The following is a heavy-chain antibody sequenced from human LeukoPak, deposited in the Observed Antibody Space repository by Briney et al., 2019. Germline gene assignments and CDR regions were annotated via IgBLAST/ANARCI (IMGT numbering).Heavy chain of an antibody. Sequence: SETLSLTCAVYGGSFSGYYWSWIRQPPGKGREWVGEINHSRSTNYNPSIKRPGTISVDPYKHQLSLNLSSVTAAYTAVYYCARYKGRWFGENYYYMYVWGKGTTVTISS. CDR1: GGSFSGYY. CDR3: ARYKGRWFGENYYYMYV. J-gene: IGHJ6*03. D-gene: IGHD3-10*01. CDR2: INHSRST. V-gene: IGHV4-34*01.